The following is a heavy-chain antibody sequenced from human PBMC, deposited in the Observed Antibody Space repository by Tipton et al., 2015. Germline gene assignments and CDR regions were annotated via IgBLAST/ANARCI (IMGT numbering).Heavy chain of an antibody. V-gene: IGHV3-53*01. J-gene: IGHJ6*02. D-gene: IGHD1-26*01. CDR1: GFTVSTNY. Sequence: LSLTCAASGFTVSTNYMTWVRQAPGKGLEWVSHIYSDGTTYYADSVRGRFTVSRDNSKNTLYLQMVSLRAEDTALYYCARNSAYYFAMDVWGQGTTVTVSS. CDR2: IYSDGTT. CDR3: ARNSAYYFAMDV.